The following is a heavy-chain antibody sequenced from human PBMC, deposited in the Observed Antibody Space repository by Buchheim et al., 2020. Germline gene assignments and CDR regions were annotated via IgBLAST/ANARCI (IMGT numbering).Heavy chain of an antibody. CDR1: GFTFSSYW. J-gene: IGHJ6*02. V-gene: IGHV3-7*03. CDR2: IKQDGSEK. CDR3: ARARGYSYGYDYYYGMDV. D-gene: IGHD5-18*01. Sequence: EVQLVESGGGLVQPGGSLRLSCAASGFTFSSYWMSWVRQAPGKGLEWVANIKQDGSEKNNVDPLKGRFTTSRDNAKNSLYLQMNSLRAEDTAVYYCARARGYSYGYDYYYGMDVWGQGTT.